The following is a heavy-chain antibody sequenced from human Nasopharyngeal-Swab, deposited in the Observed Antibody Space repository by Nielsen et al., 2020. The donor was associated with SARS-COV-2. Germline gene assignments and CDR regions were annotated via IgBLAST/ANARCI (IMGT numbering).Heavy chain of an antibody. CDR3: ARARGINLGLGVVGDMDV. V-gene: IGHV3-13*01. J-gene: IGHJ6*03. Sequence: GGSLRLSCAASGLTFSSYDMHWVRQVTVKGLEWVSSIGTEGDTHYPASVKGRFTISRENAKSSLYLQMNIVRAEDTGVYYCARARGINLGLGVVGDMDVWGKGTTVTVSS. CDR1: GLTFSSYD. D-gene: IGHD3-3*01. CDR2: IGTEGDT.